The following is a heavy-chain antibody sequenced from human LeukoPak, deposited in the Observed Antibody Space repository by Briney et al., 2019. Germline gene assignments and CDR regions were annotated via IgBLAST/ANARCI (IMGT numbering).Heavy chain of an antibody. CDR2: ISSSSSYI. V-gene: IGHV3-21*01. CDR3: ATVYIYGSPTSYFDY. J-gene: IGHJ4*02. D-gene: IGHD5-18*01. Sequence: GGSLRHTCAASGFTLSSYWMSWVRQAPGKGLEWVSSISSSSSYIYYADSVKGRFTISRDNAKNSLYLQMNSLRAEDTSVYYCATVYIYGSPTSYFDYWGQGTLVTVSS. CDR1: GFTLSSYW.